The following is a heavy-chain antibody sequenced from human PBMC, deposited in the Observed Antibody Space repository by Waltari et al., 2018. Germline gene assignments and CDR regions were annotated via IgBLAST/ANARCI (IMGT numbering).Heavy chain of an antibody. Sequence: QVQLHESGPGLVQPSETLSLACSVSGASVVSNYWSWIRQSAGKGMEWIGRIYVGGTTNYKPALSGRVSMSVDMSKNQIFLKIMSVTAADTGVYYCARETRHRDWFDPWGQGTLVTVSS. CDR3: ARETRHRDWFDP. V-gene: IGHV4-4*07. J-gene: IGHJ5*02. CDR2: IYVGGTT. CDR1: GASVVSNY.